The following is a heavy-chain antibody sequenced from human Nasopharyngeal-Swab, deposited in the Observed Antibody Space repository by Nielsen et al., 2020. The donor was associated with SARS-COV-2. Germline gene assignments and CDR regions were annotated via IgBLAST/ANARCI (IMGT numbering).Heavy chain of an antibody. D-gene: IGHD6-19*01. CDR2: INPSGGST. V-gene: IGHV1-46*01. CDR3: ARWGGSGQWLDY. J-gene: IGHJ4*02. Sequence: ASVKVSCKASGYTFTSYYMHWVRQAPGQGLEWMGIINPSGGSTSYAQKFQGRVTMTTDTSTSTAYMELRSLRSDDTAVYYCARWGGSGQWLDYWGQGTLVTVSS. CDR1: GYTFTSYY.